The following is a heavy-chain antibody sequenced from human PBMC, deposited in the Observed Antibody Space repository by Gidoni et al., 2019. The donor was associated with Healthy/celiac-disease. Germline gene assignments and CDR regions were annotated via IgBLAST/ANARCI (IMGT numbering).Heavy chain of an antibody. V-gene: IGHV5-10-1*01. CDR1: GYSFNSYR. J-gene: IGHJ3*02. CDR2: IDPSDSYT. D-gene: IGHD2-15*01. CDR3: AIPYGEGYCSGGSCYFRAFDI. Sequence: EVQLVQSGAEVKKPGESLRISCKGSGYSFNSYRISWVRQMPGKGLEWMGRIDPSDSYTNYSPSFQGHVTISADKSISTAYLQWSSLKASDTAMYYCAIPYGEGYCSGGSCYFRAFDIWGQGTMVTVSS.